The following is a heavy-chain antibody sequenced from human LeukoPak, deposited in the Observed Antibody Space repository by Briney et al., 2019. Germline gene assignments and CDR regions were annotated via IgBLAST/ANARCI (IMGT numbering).Heavy chain of an antibody. CDR2: INPNSGGT. J-gene: IGHJ5*02. Sequence: EASVKVSCKASGYTFTGYYMHWVRQAPGQGLEWMGWINPNSGGTNYAQKFQGRVTITRDTSISTAYMELSRLRSDDTAVYYCARGSCSGGSCYSRWFDPWGQGTLVTVSS. CDR1: GYTFTGYY. D-gene: IGHD2-15*01. CDR3: ARGSCSGGSCYSRWFDP. V-gene: IGHV1-2*02.